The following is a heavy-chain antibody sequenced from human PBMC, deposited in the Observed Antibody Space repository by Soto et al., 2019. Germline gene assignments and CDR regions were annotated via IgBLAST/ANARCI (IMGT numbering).Heavy chain of an antibody. V-gene: IGHV4-31*03. Sequence: QVQLQESGPGLVKPSQTLSLTCTVSGGSISSGGYYWSWIRQHPGKGLEWIGYIYYSGSTYYNPSLKSRVTISVDTSKNQFSLKLSSVTAADTAVYYCARNSRITIFGVVITHDAFDIWGQGTMVTVSS. CDR3: ARNSRITIFGVVITHDAFDI. CDR1: GGSISSGGYY. CDR2: IYYSGST. J-gene: IGHJ3*02. D-gene: IGHD3-3*01.